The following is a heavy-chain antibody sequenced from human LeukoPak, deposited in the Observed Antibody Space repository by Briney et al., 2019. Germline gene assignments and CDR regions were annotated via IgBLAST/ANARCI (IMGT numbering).Heavy chain of an antibody. Sequence: GGSLRLSSAASGFTVSSNYMSWVRQAPGKGLEWVSVIYSGGSTYYADSVKGRFTISRDNSKNTLYLQMNSLRAEDTAVYYCARPAGDYYDSSGYYPLGVWGQGTLVTVSS. CDR1: GFTVSSNY. J-gene: IGHJ4*02. CDR3: ARPAGDYYDSSGYYPLGV. D-gene: IGHD3-22*01. CDR2: IYSGGST. V-gene: IGHV3-66*02.